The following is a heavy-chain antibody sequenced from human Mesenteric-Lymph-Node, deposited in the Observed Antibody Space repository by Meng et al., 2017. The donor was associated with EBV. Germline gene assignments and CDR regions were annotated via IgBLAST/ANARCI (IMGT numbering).Heavy chain of an antibody. CDR3: VGGVAADGSVDY. V-gene: IGHV4-30-4*01. CDR1: GGSISSGGYY. J-gene: IGHJ4*02. D-gene: IGHD6-13*01. CDR2: IYYSGDT. Sequence: VQLQESGPGPVKPSQTLSLTCAVSGGSISSGGYYWSWIRQPPGKGLEWIGYIYYSGDTYYNPSPKSRVTISVDTSKNQFSLKLSSVTAADTAVYYCVGGVAADGSVDYWGQGTLVTVSS.